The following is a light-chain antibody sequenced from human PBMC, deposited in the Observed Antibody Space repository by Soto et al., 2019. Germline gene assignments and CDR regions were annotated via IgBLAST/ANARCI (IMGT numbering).Light chain of an antibody. J-gene: IGLJ2*01. V-gene: IGLV2-23*02. CDR2: EVS. CDR1: SSDVGSYNL. CDR3: CSYAGSSPVV. Sequence: QSVLTQPASVSGSPGQSITISCTGTSSDVGSYNLVSWYQQHPGKAPKLTIYEVSKRPSGVSNRFSGSKSGNTASLTISGLQAEDEADYYCCSYAGSSPVVFGGGTKVTVL.